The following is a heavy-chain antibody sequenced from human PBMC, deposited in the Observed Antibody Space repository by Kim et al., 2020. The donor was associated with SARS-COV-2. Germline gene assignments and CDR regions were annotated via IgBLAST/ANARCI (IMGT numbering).Heavy chain of an antibody. J-gene: IGHJ6*02. D-gene: IGHD4-17*01. Sequence: LKSRVTISVDTSKNQFSLKLSSVTAADTAVYYCAEKNYGDYEAYYYGMDVWGQGTTVTVSS. CDR3: AEKNYGDYEAYYYGMDV. V-gene: IGHV4-34*01.